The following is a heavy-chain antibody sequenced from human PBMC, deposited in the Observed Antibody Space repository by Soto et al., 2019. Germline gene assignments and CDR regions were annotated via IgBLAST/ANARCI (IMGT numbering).Heavy chain of an antibody. CDR2: IYYSGST. CDR3: AAGGGSGSYYLDY. J-gene: IGHJ4*02. CDR1: GGSISSYY. Sequence: SETLSLTCTVSGGSISSYYWSWIRQPPGKGLEWIGYIYYSGSTNYNPSLKSRVTISVDTSKNQFSLKLSSVTAADTAVYYCAAGGGSGSYYLDYWGQGTLVTVSS. V-gene: IGHV4-59*08. D-gene: IGHD3-10*01.